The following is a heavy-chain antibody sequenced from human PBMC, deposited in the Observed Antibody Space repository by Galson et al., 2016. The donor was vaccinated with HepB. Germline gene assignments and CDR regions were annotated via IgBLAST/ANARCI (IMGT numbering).Heavy chain of an antibody. D-gene: IGHD2-21*02. CDR2: IYYSGST. J-gene: IGHJ6*03. CDR3: ARGAETASGYYYMDV. CDR1: GGSISSYC. V-gene: IGHV4-59*01. Sequence: SETLSPTCTVSGGSISSYCWSWIRQPPGKGLEWIGYIYYSGSTNYNPSLKSRVTISVDTSKNQFSLKLNSVTAADTTVYYCARGAETASGYYYMDVWGKGTTVTVSS.